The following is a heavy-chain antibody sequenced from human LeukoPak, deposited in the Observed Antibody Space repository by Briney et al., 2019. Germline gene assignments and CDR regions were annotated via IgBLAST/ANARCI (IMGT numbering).Heavy chain of an antibody. CDR3: ARASPVAPTSWFDP. CDR2: TNPNSGGT. D-gene: IGHD6-19*01. Sequence: ASVKLSCYASGYTFTGYYMNWVRLAPGQGLEWMRWTNPNSGGTNYAQKSQGRVTMTRNTSISTAYMELSRLISDDTAGYYCARASPVAPTSWFDPWGQGTLVTISS. J-gene: IGHJ5*02. CDR1: GYTFTGYY. V-gene: IGHV1-2*02.